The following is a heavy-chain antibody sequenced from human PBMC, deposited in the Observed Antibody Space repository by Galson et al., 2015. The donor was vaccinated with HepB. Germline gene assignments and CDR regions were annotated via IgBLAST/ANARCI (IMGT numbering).Heavy chain of an antibody. Sequence: ETLSLTCAVYGGSFSGYYWSWIRQPPGKGLEWIGEINHSGSTNYNPSLKSRVTISVDTSKNQFSLKLSSVTAADTAVYYCAREGNGVFYYYGMDVWGQGTTVTVSS. D-gene: IGHD2-8*01. J-gene: IGHJ6*02. CDR1: GGSFSGYY. CDR2: INHSGST. CDR3: AREGNGVFYYYGMDV. V-gene: IGHV4-34*01.